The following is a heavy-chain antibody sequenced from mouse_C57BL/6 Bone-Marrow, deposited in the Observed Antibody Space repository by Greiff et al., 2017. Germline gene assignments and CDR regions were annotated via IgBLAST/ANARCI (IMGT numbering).Heavy chain of an antibody. J-gene: IGHJ4*01. D-gene: IGHD2-3*01. Sequence: QLKQSGPGLVQPSQSLSITCTVSGFSLTSYGVHWVRQSPGKGLEWLGVIWRGGSTDYNAAFMSRLSITKDNSQSQVFFKMNSLQADDTAIYYCAKGRWLLPYYYAMDYWGQGTSVTVSS. CDR1: GFSLTSYG. CDR3: AKGRWLLPYYYAMDY. CDR2: IWRGGST. V-gene: IGHV2-5*01.